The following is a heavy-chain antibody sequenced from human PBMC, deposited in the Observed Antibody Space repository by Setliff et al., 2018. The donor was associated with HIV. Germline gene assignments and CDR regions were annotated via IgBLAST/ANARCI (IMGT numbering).Heavy chain of an antibody. CDR3: ARDHCSSSGCYEYSYYGMDV. J-gene: IGHJ6*02. CDR2: ISTYNGHT. V-gene: IGHV1-18*01. CDR1: GYTFTNYG. Sequence: ASVKVSCKASGYTFTNYGINWVRQAPGQGLEWMGWISTYNGHTNYAQKLQGRVTMTTDTSTSTAYMEVSRLRSDDTAVYYCARDHCSSSGCYEYSYYGMDVWGQGTTVTVSS. D-gene: IGHD2-2*01.